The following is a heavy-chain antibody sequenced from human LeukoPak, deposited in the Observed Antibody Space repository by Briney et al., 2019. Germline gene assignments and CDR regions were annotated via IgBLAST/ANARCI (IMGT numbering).Heavy chain of an antibody. J-gene: IGHJ6*02. CDR2: ISYDGSNK. D-gene: IGHD3-3*01. CDR3: ARDLMYYDFWSGYQPEDYYGMDV. V-gene: IGHV3-30-3*01. CDR1: GFTFSSYA. Sequence: GGSLRLSCAASGFTFSSYAMHWVRQAPGKGLEWVAVISYDGSNKYYADSVKGRFTISRDNSKNTLYLQMNSLRAEDTAVYYCARDLMYYDFWSGYQPEDYYGMDVWGQGTTVTVSS.